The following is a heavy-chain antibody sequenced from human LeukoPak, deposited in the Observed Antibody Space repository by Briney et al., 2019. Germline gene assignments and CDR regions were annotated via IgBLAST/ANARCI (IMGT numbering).Heavy chain of an antibody. CDR1: GGSISNYY. V-gene: IGHV4-59*01. CDR3: ARRAPLSSFDY. Sequence: SETLSLTCTVSGGSISNYYWNWVWQPPGKGLEWIGYVYYSGSTNYNPSLKSRVTISVDTSKNQFSLNVSSVTAADTAVYYCARRAPLSSFDYWGQGTLVTVSS. CDR2: VYYSGST. J-gene: IGHJ4*02.